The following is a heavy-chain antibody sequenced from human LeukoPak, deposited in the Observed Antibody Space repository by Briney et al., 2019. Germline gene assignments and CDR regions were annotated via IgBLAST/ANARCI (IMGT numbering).Heavy chain of an antibody. Sequence: GGSLRLSCAASGFTSSNYAMGWVRQAPGKGLEWVSTISGSGSTTYYADSVKGRFTISRDNSKNTLYFQMNSLRVEDTAVYYCARGIAAAYYAFDIWGQGTMLTVSS. V-gene: IGHV3-23*01. J-gene: IGHJ3*02. D-gene: IGHD6-13*01. CDR1: GFTSSNYA. CDR3: ARGIAAAYYAFDI. CDR2: ISGSGSTT.